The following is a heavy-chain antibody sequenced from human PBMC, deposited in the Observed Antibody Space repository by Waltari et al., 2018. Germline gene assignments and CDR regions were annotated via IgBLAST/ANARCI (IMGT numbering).Heavy chain of an antibody. CDR2: IYYSGRP. V-gene: IGHV4-59*08. CDR3: ARSKRGYSGYDWFDP. Sequence: QVQLQESGPGLVKPSETLSLTCTVSGGSISSYYWSWIRTPPGKGLEWIGYIYYSGRPNYNPSLKIRVTISVDTSKNQFSLKLSSVTAADTAVYYCARSKRGYSGYDWFDPWGQGTLVTVSS. CDR1: GGSISSYY. D-gene: IGHD5-12*01. J-gene: IGHJ5*02.